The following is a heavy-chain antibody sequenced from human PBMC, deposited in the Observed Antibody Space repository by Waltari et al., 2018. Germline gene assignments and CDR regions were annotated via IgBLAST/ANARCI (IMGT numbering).Heavy chain of an antibody. CDR3: ALGYCSGGSCPYYFDY. Sequence: QVQLVQSGAEVKKPGASVKVSCKASGYTFTSYAMHWVRQAPGQRLEGMGWINAGNGNTKYSQKFQGRVTITRDTSASTAYMELSSLRSEDTAVYYCALGYCSGGSCPYYFDYWGQGTLVTVSS. V-gene: IGHV1-3*01. CDR2: INAGNGNT. CDR1: GYTFTSYA. D-gene: IGHD2-15*01. J-gene: IGHJ4*02.